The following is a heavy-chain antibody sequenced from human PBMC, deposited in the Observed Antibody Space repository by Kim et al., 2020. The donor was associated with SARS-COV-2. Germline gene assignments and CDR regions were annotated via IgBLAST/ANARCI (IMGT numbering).Heavy chain of an antibody. CDR1: GGSISSGGYY. CDR3: ARTDPVRGGIIPLFDY. V-gene: IGHV4-31*03. D-gene: IGHD3-10*01. Sequence: SETLSLTCTVSGGSISSGGYYWSWIRQHPGKGLEWIGYIYYSGSTYYNPSLKSRVTISVDTSKNQFSLKLSSVTAADTAVYYCARTDPVRGGIIPLFDYWGQGTLVTVSS. CDR2: IYYSGST. J-gene: IGHJ4*02.